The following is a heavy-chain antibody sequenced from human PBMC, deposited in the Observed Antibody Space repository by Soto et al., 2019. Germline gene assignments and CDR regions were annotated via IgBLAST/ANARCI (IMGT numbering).Heavy chain of an antibody. CDR1: GYTVTDYY. CDR2: IDPKNGGT. CDR3: ARDDSGIYPY. D-gene: IGHD1-26*01. V-gene: IGHV1-2*02. Sequence: QVQLVQSGTEVKKPGASVKVSCKASGYTVTDYYIHWVRQAPGQGLEWMGWIDPKNGGTIYAQKFQDRVTMTSDTSISTAYMDLSRLTSDDPALYYCARDDSGIYPYLGQGTLVTVSS. J-gene: IGHJ4*02.